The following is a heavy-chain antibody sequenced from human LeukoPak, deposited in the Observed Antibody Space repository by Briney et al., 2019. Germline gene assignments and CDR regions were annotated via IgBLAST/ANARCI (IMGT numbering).Heavy chain of an antibody. Sequence: SETLSLTCAVYGGSFSGYYWTWIRQPPGKGLEWIAEINHSGSTNYNPSLKSRVTISVDTSKNQFSLKLSSVTAADTAVYYCASDSSGYYGYFDYWGQGTLVTVSS. D-gene: IGHD3-22*01. CDR2: INHSGST. V-gene: IGHV4-34*01. CDR3: ASDSSGYYGYFDY. J-gene: IGHJ4*02. CDR1: GGSFSGYY.